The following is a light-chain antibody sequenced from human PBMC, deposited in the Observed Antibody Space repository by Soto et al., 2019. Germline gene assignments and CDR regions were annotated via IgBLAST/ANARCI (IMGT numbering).Light chain of an antibody. CDR3: QQYNSDPT. CDR2: KAS. CDR1: QSMSSW. Sequence: DIQMTQSPSTLSASVGDRVTITCRASQSMSSWLAWYQQKPGKAPKLLIYKASSLESGVPSRFSGSGSGTEVTLTISSLQPDDFATYYCQQYNSDPTFGQGTRLEIK. J-gene: IGKJ5*01. V-gene: IGKV1-5*03.